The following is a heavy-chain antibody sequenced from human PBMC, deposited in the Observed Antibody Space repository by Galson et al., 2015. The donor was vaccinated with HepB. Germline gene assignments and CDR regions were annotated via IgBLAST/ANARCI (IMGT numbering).Heavy chain of an antibody. D-gene: IGHD3-22*01. CDR3: AKGDDSSGHYNIDS. CDR2: ISYDGSNK. J-gene: IGHJ4*02. Sequence: SLRLSCAASGFSFSSYGTHWVRQAPGKGLEWVAVISYDGSNKYYAESLKGRFTISRDNSKNTLSLQMNSLRAEDTAVYYCAKGDDSSGHYNIDSWGQGTLVTVSS. V-gene: IGHV3-30*18. CDR1: GFSFSSYG.